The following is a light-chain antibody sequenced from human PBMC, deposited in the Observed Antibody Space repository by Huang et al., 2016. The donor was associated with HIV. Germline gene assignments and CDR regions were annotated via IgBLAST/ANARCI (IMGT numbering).Light chain of an antibody. CDR3: MQASHGAAT. CDR1: QSLVYGDGNIY. V-gene: IGKV2-30*01. J-gene: IGKJ1*01. Sequence: DVLLTQSPLSLPVTLGQPAFITCKSNQSLVYGDGNIYLNWFHQRPGHSPRRLIYKRSNRDSGVPDRFSAGGSGTDCTLWISEVEAEDVGDYYCMQASHGAATFGQGTRVDIK. CDR2: KRS.